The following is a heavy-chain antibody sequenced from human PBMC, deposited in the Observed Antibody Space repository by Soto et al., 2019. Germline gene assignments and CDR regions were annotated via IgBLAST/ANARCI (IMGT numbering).Heavy chain of an antibody. V-gene: IGHV4-39*01. CDR1: GGSISSSSYY. D-gene: IGHD2-15*01. Sequence: ETLSLTCTVSGGSISSSSYYWGWIRQPPGKGLEWIGSIYYSGSTYYSPSLKSRVTISVDTSKNQFSLKLSSVTAADTAVYYCATLDKYCSCGSCYPVGFDYQAQGTRVSVSS. CDR2: IYYSGST. J-gene: IGHJ4*02. CDR3: ATLDKYCSCGSCYPVGFDY.